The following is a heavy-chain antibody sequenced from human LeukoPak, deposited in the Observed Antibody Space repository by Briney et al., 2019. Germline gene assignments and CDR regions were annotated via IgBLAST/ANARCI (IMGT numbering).Heavy chain of an antibody. CDR3: ARFTMTRGWFDP. Sequence: ASVKVSCKASGYTFTAYAIHWVRQAPGQRPEWMGWISGGKGETKYSQSFQGRVTITRDTSASTAYMELSSLRSEDTAVYYCARFTMTRGWFDPWGQGTLVTVSS. CDR1: GYTFTAYA. CDR2: ISGGKGET. D-gene: IGHD3-22*01. J-gene: IGHJ5*02. V-gene: IGHV1-3*01.